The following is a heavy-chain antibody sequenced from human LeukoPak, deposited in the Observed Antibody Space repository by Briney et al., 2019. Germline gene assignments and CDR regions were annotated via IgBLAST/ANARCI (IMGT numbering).Heavy chain of an antibody. CDR1: GFTFSSYA. D-gene: IGHD4-17*01. V-gene: IGHV3-23*01. Sequence: QPGGSLRLSCAASGFTFSSYAMSWVRQAPGKGLEWVSAISGSGGSTYYADSVKGRFTITRDNSKNTLYLQMNSLRAEDTAVYYCAKLVNDYGESDYWGQGTLVTVSS. CDR2: ISGSGGST. CDR3: AKLVNDYGESDY. J-gene: IGHJ4*02.